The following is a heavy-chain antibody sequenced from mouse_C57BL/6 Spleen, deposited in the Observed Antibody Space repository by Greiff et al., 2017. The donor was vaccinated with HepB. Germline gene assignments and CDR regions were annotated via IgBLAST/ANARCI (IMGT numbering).Heavy chain of an antibody. V-gene: IGHV3-6*01. J-gene: IGHJ1*03. CDR3: ARGWYFDV. CDR1: GYSITSGYY. CDR2: ISYDGSN. Sequence: EVQLQQSGPGLVKPSQSLSLTCSVPGYSITSGYYWNWIRQFPGNKLEWMGYISYDGSNNYNPSLKNRISITRDTSKNQFFLKLNSVTTEDTATYYCARGWYFDVWGTGTTVTVSS.